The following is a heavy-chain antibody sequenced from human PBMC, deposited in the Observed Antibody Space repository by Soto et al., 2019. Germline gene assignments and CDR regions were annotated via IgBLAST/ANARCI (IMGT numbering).Heavy chain of an antibody. Sequence: GGSLRLSCAASGFTFSSYGMHWVRQAPGKGLEWVAVIWYDGSNKYYADSVKGRFTISRDNSKNTLYLQMNSLRAEDTAVYYCARDHDFWSGYYTEAPRTGEGYYYYGMDVWGQGTTVTVSS. D-gene: IGHD3-3*01. CDR1: GFTFSSYG. V-gene: IGHV3-33*01. CDR2: IWYDGSNK. J-gene: IGHJ6*02. CDR3: ARDHDFWSGYYTEAPRTGEGYYYYGMDV.